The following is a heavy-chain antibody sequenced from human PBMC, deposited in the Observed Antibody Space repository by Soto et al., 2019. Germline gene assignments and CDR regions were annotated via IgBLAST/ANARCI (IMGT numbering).Heavy chain of an antibody. V-gene: IGHV3-23*01. CDR1: GFTFSSYA. CDR2: ISGSGGST. CDR3: AKAAIVVVAAKKETAYDSSGYLFDY. J-gene: IGHJ4*02. Sequence: GGSLRLSCAASGFTFSSYAMSWVRQAPGKGLEWVSAISGSGGSTYYADSVKGRFTISRDNSKNTRYLQMNSLRAEDTAVYYCAKAAIVVVAAKKETAYDSSGYLFDYWGQGTLVTVSS. D-gene: IGHD3-22*01.